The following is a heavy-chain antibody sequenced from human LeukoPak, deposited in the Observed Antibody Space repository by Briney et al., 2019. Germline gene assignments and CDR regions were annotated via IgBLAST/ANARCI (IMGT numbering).Heavy chain of an antibody. Sequence: GGSLTLFCSASGFTFSSYSMNWVRQAPGKGLEWGSYISSSSSTIYYADSVKGRFTISRDNAKNSLYLQMNSLRAEDTAVYYCARVGRLRGYFDYWGQGTLVTVSS. CDR2: ISSSSSTI. D-gene: IGHD1-26*01. J-gene: IGHJ4*02. V-gene: IGHV3-48*01. CDR1: GFTFSSYS. CDR3: ARVGRLRGYFDY.